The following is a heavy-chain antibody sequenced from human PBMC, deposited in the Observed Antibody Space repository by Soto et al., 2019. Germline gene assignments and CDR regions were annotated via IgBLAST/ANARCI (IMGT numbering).Heavy chain of an antibody. D-gene: IGHD2-8*01. CDR2: IIPIFGTT. J-gene: IGHJ5*02. V-gene: IGHV1-69*12. CDR1: GGTFSSYA. CDR3: GRDWADGVDP. Sequence: QVQLVQSGAEVKKPGSSVKVSCKASGGTFSSYAISWVRQAPGQGLEWMGGIIPIFGTTNYAQKFQGRVTINADESTSTAYMEVSRLRSEETAGYYCGRDWADGVDPWGQGTLVTVSS.